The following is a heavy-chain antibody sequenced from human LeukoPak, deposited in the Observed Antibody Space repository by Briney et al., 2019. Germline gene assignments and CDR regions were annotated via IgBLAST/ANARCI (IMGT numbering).Heavy chain of an antibody. CDR2: IYSGGGT. CDR1: GFTISSNY. D-gene: IGHD1-26*01. V-gene: IGHV3-53*05. J-gene: IGHJ4*02. CDR3: PRDPTYYYIDL. Sequence: ASLLLSGASSGFTISSNYVSWVRPAPGKRQQWVLVIYSGGGTYYADSVKGRFTISRDNSKNTLYLQMNNLRPDYAPLYYCPRDPTYYYIDLWGQGTLVTVSS.